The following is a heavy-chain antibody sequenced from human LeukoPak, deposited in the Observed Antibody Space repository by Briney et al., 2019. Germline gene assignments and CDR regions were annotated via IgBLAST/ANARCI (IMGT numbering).Heavy chain of an antibody. CDR3: ARGGAVAGTDKFDY. CDR2: ISYDGSNK. J-gene: IGHJ4*02. D-gene: IGHD6-19*01. Sequence: GGSLRLSCAASGVTLSPYGMHWVSQAPGKGLEWAAVISYDGSNKYYADSVKGRFTISRDNAKNSLYLQMNSLRAEDTAVYYCARGGAVAGTDKFDYWGQGTLVTVSS. V-gene: IGHV3-30*03. CDR1: GVTLSPYG.